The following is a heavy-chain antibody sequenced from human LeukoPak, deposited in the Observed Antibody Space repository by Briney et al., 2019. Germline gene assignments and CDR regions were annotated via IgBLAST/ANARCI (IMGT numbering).Heavy chain of an antibody. CDR3: ARGPKYHIVVVTAISWAFDI. CDR2: MYHSGST. V-gene: IGHV4-38-2*02. J-gene: IGHJ3*02. CDR1: GYSISSGYY. D-gene: IGHD2-21*02. Sequence: PSETLSLTCTVSGYSISSGYYWGWIRQHPGKGLEWMGSMYHSGSTYYNPSLKSRVTISVDRSKNQFSLKLSSVTAADTAVYYCARGPKYHIVVVTAISWAFDIWGQGTMVTVSS.